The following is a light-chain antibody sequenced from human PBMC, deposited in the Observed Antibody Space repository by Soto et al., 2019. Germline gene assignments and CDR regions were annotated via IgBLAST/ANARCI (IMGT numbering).Light chain of an antibody. V-gene: IGKV1-33*01. CDR1: QDISNY. CDR3: PQYDNLPGVL. Sequence: DIQMTQSPSSLSASVGDRVTITCQARQDISNYLNWYQQKPGKAPKLLIYDAYNLETAVPSRFSGSGSGTDFTFTISRLQPEDIAAYYCPQYDNLPGVLFGPGTKVDIK. CDR2: DAY. J-gene: IGKJ3*01.